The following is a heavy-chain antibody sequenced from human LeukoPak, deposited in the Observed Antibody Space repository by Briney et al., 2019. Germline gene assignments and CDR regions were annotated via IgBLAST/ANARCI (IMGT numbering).Heavy chain of an antibody. CDR1: GFTFSSYA. J-gene: IGHJ2*01. CDR2: IRSKTYDGTP. V-gene: IGHV3-15*01. D-gene: IGHD3-22*01. Sequence: GGSLRLSCAASGFTFSSYAMTWVRQAPGKGLEWVGFIRSKTYDGTPEYAASVKGRFTISRDDSKNTLYLQMNSLKTEDTAVYYCTTGMVYYDSSGTLDYWYFDLWGRGTLVTVSS. CDR3: TTGMVYYDSSGTLDYWYFDL.